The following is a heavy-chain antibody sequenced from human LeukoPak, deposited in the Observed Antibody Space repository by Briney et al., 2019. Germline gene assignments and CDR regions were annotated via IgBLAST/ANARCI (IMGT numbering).Heavy chain of an antibody. CDR2: IKQDGSEK. Sequence: GGSLRLSCAASGFTFSSYWMSWVRQAPGKGLEWVANIKQDGSEKYYADSVKCRFTISRDNAKNSLYLQMNSLRAEDTAVYYCARDRIVVVPASLLDYYYYYGMDVWGQGTTVTVSS. CDR1: GFTFSSYW. J-gene: IGHJ6*02. CDR3: ARDRIVVVPASLLDYYYYYGMDV. D-gene: IGHD2-2*01. V-gene: IGHV3-7*01.